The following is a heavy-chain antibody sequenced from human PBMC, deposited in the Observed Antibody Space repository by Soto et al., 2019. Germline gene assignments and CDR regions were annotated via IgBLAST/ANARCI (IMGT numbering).Heavy chain of an antibody. CDR1: WYTFTRHY. V-gene: IGHV1-2*04. CDR2: INPNIGST. J-gene: IGHJ4*02. CDR3: ARGRTFYDILTGYPDHFDF. D-gene: IGHD3-9*01. Sequence: GPVKVSRKAFWYTFTRHYLHWLRQAPGQRGEWMGWINPNIGSTNYARKFQGWVTMTRDSSISTAYMELSKLTSHDTAVYYCARGRTFYDILTGYPDHFDFWGQGTLVTVSS.